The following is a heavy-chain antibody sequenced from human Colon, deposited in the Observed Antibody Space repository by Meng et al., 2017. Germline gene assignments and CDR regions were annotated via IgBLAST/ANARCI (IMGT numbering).Heavy chain of an antibody. CDR3: TTWYGEY. D-gene: IGHD3-10*01. CDR2: TYYRSEWQN. V-gene: IGHV6-1*01. CDR1: GDSVSSNRAL. J-gene: IGHJ4*02. Sequence: QVQLPQSGPGLVKPPQTLSLTCAISGDSVSSNRALWHWVRQSPSRGLEWLGQTYYRSEWQNHYGVSVKSRITITADTSRNQFSLNLNSVTPEDTAVYYCTTWYGEYWGQGTLVTVSS.